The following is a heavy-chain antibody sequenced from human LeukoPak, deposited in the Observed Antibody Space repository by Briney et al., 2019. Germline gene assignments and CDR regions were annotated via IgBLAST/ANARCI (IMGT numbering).Heavy chain of an antibody. CDR3: ARHEGSSGYYYFDY. CDR1: DGSITNYD. D-gene: IGHD3-22*01. V-gene: IGHV4-59*08. J-gene: IGHJ4*02. Sequence: SETLSLTCTVSDGSITNYDWSWVRQPPGKGLEFIGHVHYSGSTNYNPSLKSRVTISVDTSKNQFSLKLSSVTAADTAVYYCARHEGSSGYYYFDYWGQGTLVTVSS. CDR2: VHYSGST.